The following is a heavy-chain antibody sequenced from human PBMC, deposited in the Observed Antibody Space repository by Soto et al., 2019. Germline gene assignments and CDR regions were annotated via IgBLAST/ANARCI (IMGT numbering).Heavy chain of an antibody. J-gene: IGHJ6*02. CDR2: IIPIFGKV. CDR3: AKGAVAGTPTSYYYYGMDV. Sequence: QVQLLQSGAEVKKPGSSVRVSCEASGGTFRTYAISWVRQAPGQGHEWMGEIIPIFGKVNYAQKFQGRVTITADETTTTFYMDLRSLTSEDTAVYYCAKGAVAGTPTSYYYYGMDVWGQGTTVTVS. V-gene: IGHV1-69*12. CDR1: GGTFRTYA. D-gene: IGHD6-19*01.